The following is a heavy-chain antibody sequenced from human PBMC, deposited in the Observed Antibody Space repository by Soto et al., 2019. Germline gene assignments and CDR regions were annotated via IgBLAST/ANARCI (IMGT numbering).Heavy chain of an antibody. Sequence: PXESLKISCKGSGYSLAGYWITWVRQKPGKGLEWMGRIDPSDSQTYYSPSFRGHVTISVTKSITTVFLQWSSLRASDTAMYYCARQIYDSDTGPNFQYYFDSWGQGTPVTVSS. CDR3: ARQIYDSDTGPNFQYYFDS. CDR2: IDPSDSQT. CDR1: GYSLAGYW. J-gene: IGHJ4*02. V-gene: IGHV5-10-1*01. D-gene: IGHD3-22*01.